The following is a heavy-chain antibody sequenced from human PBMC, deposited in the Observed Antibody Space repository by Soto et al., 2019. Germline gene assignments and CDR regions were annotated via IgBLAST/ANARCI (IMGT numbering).Heavy chain of an antibody. D-gene: IGHD1-26*01. Sequence: PSETLSLPCTVFGGSISSGGYYWSWIRQHPGKGLEWTGYIYYSGSTYYNPSLKSRVTISVDTSKNQFSLKLSSVTAADTAVYFCARSGANPYFDYWGQGTLVTVSS. CDR3: ARSGANPYFDY. J-gene: IGHJ4*02. V-gene: IGHV4-31*03. CDR2: IYYSGST. CDR1: GGSISSGGYY.